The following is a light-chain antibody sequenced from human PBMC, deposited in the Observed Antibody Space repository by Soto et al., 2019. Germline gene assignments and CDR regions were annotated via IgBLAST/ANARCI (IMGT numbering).Light chain of an antibody. Sequence: DLQMTQSPSSLSAAVGDRVTITCRASQSISTYLNWYQQKVGKAPKLLIYAASSLQRGVPSRFSGSGAGTDFTPAISSLQPEDCAYYYCQHSYSTPRTFGQGTKLEIK. CDR1: QSISTY. V-gene: IGKV1-39*01. J-gene: IGKJ2*02. CDR3: QHSYSTPRT. CDR2: AAS.